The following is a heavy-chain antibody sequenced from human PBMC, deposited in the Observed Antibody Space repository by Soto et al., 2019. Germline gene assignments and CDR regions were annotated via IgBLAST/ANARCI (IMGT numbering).Heavy chain of an antibody. V-gene: IGHV4-39*01. Sequence: SETLSLTCTVSGGSISSNSYYWGWIRQPPGKGLEWIGSIRYGGSTFYNPSLKSRVTITVDTSKNQFSLKLSSVTAADTAVYFCVRQSRISVAGTTNFDDWGQGTPVTVSS. J-gene: IGHJ4*02. CDR2: IRYGGST. CDR1: GGSISSNSYY. CDR3: VRQSRISVAGTTNFDD. D-gene: IGHD6-19*01.